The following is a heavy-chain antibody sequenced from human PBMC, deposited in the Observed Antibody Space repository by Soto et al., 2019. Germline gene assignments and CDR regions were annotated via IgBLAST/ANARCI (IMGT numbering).Heavy chain of an antibody. Sequence: QVQLVQSGAEVKKPGSSVKVSCKASGGTFSSYTISWVRQAPGQGLEWMGRIIPILGIANYAQKFQGRVTITADKSTSTAYMELSSLRSEDTAVYYCARVLSGDSGYFDYWGQGTLVTVSS. J-gene: IGHJ4*02. CDR2: IIPILGIA. V-gene: IGHV1-69*02. CDR1: GGTFSSYT. CDR3: ARVLSGDSGYFDY. D-gene: IGHD7-27*01.